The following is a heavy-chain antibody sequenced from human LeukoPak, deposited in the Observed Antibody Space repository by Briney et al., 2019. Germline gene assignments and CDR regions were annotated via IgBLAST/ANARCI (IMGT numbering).Heavy chain of an antibody. V-gene: IGHV4-30-4*01. D-gene: IGHD5-18*01. Sequence: SETLSLTCTLSGASISSGDYYWSWIRQPPGKGLEGFGYIYYSGSTYYNPSLKRRVTISVDTSKNQFSLKLSSVTAADTAVYYCTSTTRGYSYGSSDYWGQGTLVTVSS. CDR3: TSTTRGYSYGSSDY. CDR2: IYYSGST. J-gene: IGHJ4*02. CDR1: GASISSGDYY.